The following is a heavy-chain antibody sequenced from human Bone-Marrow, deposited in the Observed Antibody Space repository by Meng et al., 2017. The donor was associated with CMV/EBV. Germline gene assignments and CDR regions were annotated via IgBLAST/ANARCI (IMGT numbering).Heavy chain of an antibody. CDR2: ISYEGNNA. CDR1: GFTFNNYA. D-gene: IGHD1-26*01. Sequence: GGSLRLSCAASGFTFNNYAMHWVRQAPGKGLEWLALISYEGNNAYYADSVKGRFTISRDNSKNTLHLQMNSLRAEDTAVYYCARDAGTVGATLFDYWGQGTLVTVSS. J-gene: IGHJ4*02. V-gene: IGHV3-30-3*01. CDR3: ARDAGTVGATLFDY.